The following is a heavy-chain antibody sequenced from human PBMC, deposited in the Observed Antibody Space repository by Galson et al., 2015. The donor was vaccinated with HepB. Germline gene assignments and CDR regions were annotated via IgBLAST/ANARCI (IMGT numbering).Heavy chain of an antibody. J-gene: IGHJ4*02. CDR3: VRGPRWLVGGFGDY. CDR1: GFTFHDYA. CDR2: ISWNGVRT. D-gene: IGHD6-19*01. V-gene: IGHV3-20*04. Sequence: SLRLSCAASGFTFHDYAISWVRQAPGKGLEWVSGISWNGVRTGYADSLKGRFTISRDNAKNSLYLQMNSLRAEDTALYYWVRGPRWLVGGFGDYWGQGTLVTVSS.